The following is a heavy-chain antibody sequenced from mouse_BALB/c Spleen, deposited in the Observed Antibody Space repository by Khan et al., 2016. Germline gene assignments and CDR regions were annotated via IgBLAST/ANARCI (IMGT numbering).Heavy chain of an antibody. CDR1: GYSITSDYA. Sequence: VQLKQSGPGLVKPSQSLSLTCTVTGYSITSDYAWNWIRQFPGNKLEWMGYISYSGSTSYNPSLKSRISITRDTSKNQFFLQLNSVTTEDTATYYCASYYGNYGYFDVWGAGTTVTVSS. J-gene: IGHJ1*01. CDR3: ASYYGNYGYFDV. V-gene: IGHV3-2*02. D-gene: IGHD2-1*01. CDR2: ISYSGST.